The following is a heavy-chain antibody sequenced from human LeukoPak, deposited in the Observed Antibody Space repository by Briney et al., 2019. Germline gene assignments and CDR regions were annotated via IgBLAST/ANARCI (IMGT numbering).Heavy chain of an antibody. D-gene: IGHD3-22*01. CDR3: ARLYYDSSGYYQICYFDY. Sequence: PSETLSLPCTVSGGSISSSSYYWGWIRQPPGKGLERIGSIYYSGSTYYNPSLKSRVTISVDTSKNQFSLNLSSVTAADTAVYYCARLYYDSSGYYQICYFDYWGQGTLVTVSS. CDR1: GGSISSSSYY. CDR2: IYYSGST. J-gene: IGHJ4*02. V-gene: IGHV4-39*01.